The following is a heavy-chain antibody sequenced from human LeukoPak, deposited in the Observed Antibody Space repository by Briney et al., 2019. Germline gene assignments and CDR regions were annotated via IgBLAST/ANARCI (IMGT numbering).Heavy chain of an antibody. CDR3: ASTRWGIAAAGFDY. V-gene: IGHV4-39*07. CDR2: ISYSAST. Sequence: SETLSLTCTVSGGSIYISNYFWAWIRQPPGKGLEWIGTISYSASTYYNPSLKSRVTISVDTSKNQFSLKLSSVTAADTAVYYCASTRWGIAAAGFDYWGQGTLVTVSS. D-gene: IGHD6-13*01. J-gene: IGHJ4*02. CDR1: GGSIYISNYF.